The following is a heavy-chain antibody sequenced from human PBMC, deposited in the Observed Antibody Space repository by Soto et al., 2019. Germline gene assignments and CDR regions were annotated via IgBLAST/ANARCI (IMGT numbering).Heavy chain of an antibody. CDR2: IYYSGST. D-gene: IGHD2-15*01. CDR3: ARGLCSGGSCAFDI. Sequence: SETLSLTCTVSGGSVSSGSYYWSWIRQPPGKGLEWIGYIYYSGSTNYNPSLKSRVTISVDTAKNQFSLKLSSVTAADTAVYYCARGLCSGGSCAFDIWGQGTMVTVS. CDR1: GGSVSSGSYY. J-gene: IGHJ3*02. V-gene: IGHV4-61*01.